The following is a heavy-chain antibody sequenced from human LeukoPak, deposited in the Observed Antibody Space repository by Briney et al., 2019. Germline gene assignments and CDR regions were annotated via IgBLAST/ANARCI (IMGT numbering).Heavy chain of an antibody. CDR2: IYYSGST. CDR3: ARGLPSLGYYFDY. CDR1: GGSISSGGYY. Sequence: SETLSLTCTVSGGSISSGGYYWSWIRQPPGKGLEWIGYIYYSGSTYYNPSLKSRVTISVDTSKNQFSLKLSSVTAADTAVYYCARGLPSLGYYFDYWGQGTLVTVSS. V-gene: IGHV4-31*03. J-gene: IGHJ4*02.